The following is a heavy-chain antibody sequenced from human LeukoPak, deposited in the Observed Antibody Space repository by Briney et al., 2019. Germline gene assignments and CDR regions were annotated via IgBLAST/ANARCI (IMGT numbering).Heavy chain of an antibody. CDR3: ARDHSGWYVPDAFDI. D-gene: IGHD6-19*01. CDR1: GFTFSSYW. V-gene: IGHV3-7*01. CDR2: IKQDGSEK. Sequence: GGSLRLSCAASGFTFSSYWMSWVRQAPGKGLEWVANIKQDGSEKYYVDSVKGRFTISRDNAKNSLYLQMNSLRAEDTAVYYCARDHSGWYVPDAFDIWGQGTMVTVSS. J-gene: IGHJ3*02.